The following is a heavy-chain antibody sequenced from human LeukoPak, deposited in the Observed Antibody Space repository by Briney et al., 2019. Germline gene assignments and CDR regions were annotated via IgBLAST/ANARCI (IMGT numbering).Heavy chain of an antibody. CDR1: GGSISSYY. V-gene: IGHV4-59*08. D-gene: IGHD2-21*02. Sequence: PSETLSLTCTVSGGSISSYYWSWIRQPPGKGLEWIGYIYYSGSTNYNPSLKSRVTISVDTSKNQFSLKLSSVTAADTAVYYCARLSRSLYCGGDCSIDSDNYYYGMDVWGQGTTVTVSS. J-gene: IGHJ6*02. CDR2: IYYSGST. CDR3: ARLSRSLYCGGDCSIDSDNYYYGMDV.